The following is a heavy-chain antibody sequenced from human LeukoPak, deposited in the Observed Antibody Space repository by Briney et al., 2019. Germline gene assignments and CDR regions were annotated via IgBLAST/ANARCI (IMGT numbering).Heavy chain of an antibody. J-gene: IGHJ6*03. Sequence: GGALRLSFAVSGFTFRNYGMTWVRQAPGKGLEWVSGISGSGGSTYYGGSVKGRFTISRDNSKNTLYLQMNSLRAEDTAIYYCAKGYQPPYYHYMDVWGKGTTVTISS. D-gene: IGHD2-2*01. CDR3: AKGYQPPYYHYMDV. CDR1: GFTFRNYG. V-gene: IGHV3-23*01. CDR2: ISGSGGST.